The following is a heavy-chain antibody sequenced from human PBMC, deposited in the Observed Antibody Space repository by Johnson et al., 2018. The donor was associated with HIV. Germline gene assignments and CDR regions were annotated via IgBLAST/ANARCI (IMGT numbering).Heavy chain of an antibody. CDR3: AKGRSTAQFITYDAFDI. Sequence: VQLVESGGGLVQPGGSLRLSCAASGFTFDDYAMHWVRQAPGKGLEWVSGISWNSGSIGYADSVKGRFTIPRDNAKNSLYLQMNSLRAEDTALYYCAKGRSTAQFITYDAFDIWGQGTMVTVSS. D-gene: IGHD3-10*01. CDR1: GFTFDDYA. V-gene: IGHV3-9*01. CDR2: ISWNSGSI. J-gene: IGHJ3*02.